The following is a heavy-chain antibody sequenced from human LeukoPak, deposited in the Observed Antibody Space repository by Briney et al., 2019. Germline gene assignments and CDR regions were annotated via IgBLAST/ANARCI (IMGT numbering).Heavy chain of an antibody. CDR2: IDRDGSRI. Sequence: HAGGSLRLSCAVSGFTFSSYWMHWVRQAPGKGLVWVSRIDRDGSRINYADSVKGRFTISRDNGKNTLFLQMNSLRAEGAAVYYCVRGNDYGGPHYWGQGTLVTVSS. J-gene: IGHJ4*02. CDR3: VRGNDYGGPHY. V-gene: IGHV3-74*01. D-gene: IGHD4-23*01. CDR1: GFTFSSYW.